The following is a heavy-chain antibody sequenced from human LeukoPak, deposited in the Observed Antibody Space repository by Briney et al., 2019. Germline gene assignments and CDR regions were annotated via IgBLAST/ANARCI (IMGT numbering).Heavy chain of an antibody. V-gene: IGHV4-31*03. Sequence: SETLSLTCTVSGGSISSGGYYWSWIRQHPGKGLEWIGYIYYSGSTYYNPSLKSRVTISVDTSKNQFSLKLGSATAADTAVYYCARGQNSGYDYDYWGQGTLVTVSS. D-gene: IGHD5-12*01. CDR1: GGSISSGGYY. J-gene: IGHJ4*02. CDR3: ARGQNSGYDYDY. CDR2: IYYSGST.